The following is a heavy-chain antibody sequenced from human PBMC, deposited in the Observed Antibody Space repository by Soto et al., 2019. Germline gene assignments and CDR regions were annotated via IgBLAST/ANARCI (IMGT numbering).Heavy chain of an antibody. D-gene: IGHD3-10*01. CDR2: IWYDGSNK. V-gene: IGHV3-33*01. Sequence: GGSLRLSCAASGFTFSSYGMHWVRQAPGKGLEWVAVIWYDGSNKYYADSVKGRFTISRDNSKNTLYLQMNSLRAEDTAVYYCARDDSLWFGPLVFDYWGQGAVVTVSS. J-gene: IGHJ4*02. CDR1: GFTFSSYG. CDR3: ARDDSLWFGPLVFDY.